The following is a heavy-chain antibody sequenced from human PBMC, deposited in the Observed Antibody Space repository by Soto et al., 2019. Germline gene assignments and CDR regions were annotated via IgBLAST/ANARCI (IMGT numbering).Heavy chain of an antibody. CDR1: GFIFSNYA. CDR2: ISYDGTIK. Sequence: GGSLRLSCAASGFIFSNYAMHWVRQAPGKGLEWVAIISYDGTIKYDADSIKGRFTISRDNSKSTLNLQMDSLRVEDTAVYYCAKNGPTRPTTYYYMVAWGKGPTVPVPS. J-gene: IGHJ6*03. CDR3: AKNGPTRPTTYYYMVA. D-gene: IGHD2-8*01. V-gene: IGHV3-30*02.